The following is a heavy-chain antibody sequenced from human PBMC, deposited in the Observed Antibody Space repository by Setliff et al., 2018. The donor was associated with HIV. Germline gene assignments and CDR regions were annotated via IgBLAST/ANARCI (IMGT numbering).Heavy chain of an antibody. J-gene: IGHJ3*02. D-gene: IGHD5-12*01. CDR3: ATASGYDLFMGAFDI. V-gene: IGHV4-34*01. CDR2: INQSGGI. Sequence: SETLSLTCAVSGGSFSGYYWSWIRQPPGKGMEWIGEINQSGGINYNPSLKSRVTISIDTFKNQFSMKLYSVTAADTAVYYCATASGYDLFMGAFDIWGQGTMVTVSS. CDR1: GGSFSGYY.